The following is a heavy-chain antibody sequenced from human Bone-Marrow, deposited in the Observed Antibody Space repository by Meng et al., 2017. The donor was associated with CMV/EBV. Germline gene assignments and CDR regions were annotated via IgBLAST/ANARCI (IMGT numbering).Heavy chain of an antibody. CDR2: ISATSSSI. CDR1: GFTFKTYT. J-gene: IGHJ5*01. CDR3: AKAAVFEKIVVVPTAIDS. Sequence: GESLKISCAASGFTFKTYTMNWVRQAPGQGLEWVSSISATSSSIYYADSVKGRFTISRDNAKNTLFLQMNSLRAEDTAMYYCAKAAVFEKIVVVPTAIDSWGRGTLVTVSS. V-gene: IGHV3-21*04. D-gene: IGHD2-2*01.